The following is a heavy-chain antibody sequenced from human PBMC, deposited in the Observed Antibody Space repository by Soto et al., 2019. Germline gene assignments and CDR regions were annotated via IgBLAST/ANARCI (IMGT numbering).Heavy chain of an antibody. Sequence: GASVKVSCKASGYTFTSYGIHWVRQAPGQRLEWMGWINAANGDTKYSPKFQGRVTITRDTSASTAYMELSSLRSEYTAVYYCVRRHVSATGIDWFDPWGQGTLVTVSS. D-gene: IGHD6-13*01. CDR3: VRRHVSATGIDWFDP. V-gene: IGHV1-3*01. CDR2: INAANGDT. J-gene: IGHJ5*02. CDR1: GYTFTSYG.